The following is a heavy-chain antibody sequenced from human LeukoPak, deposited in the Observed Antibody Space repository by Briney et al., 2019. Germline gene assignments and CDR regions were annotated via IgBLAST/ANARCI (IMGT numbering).Heavy chain of an antibody. J-gene: IGHJ6*03. CDR2: ISGSGGST. Sequence: GGSLRLSCAASGFTFSSYSMNWVRQAPGKGLEWVSAISGSGGSTYYADSVKGRFTISRDNSKNTLYLQMNSLRAEDTAVYYCAKDLRMGPIYYYMDVWGKGTTVTISS. CDR3: AKDLRMGPIYYYMDV. CDR1: GFTFSSYS. V-gene: IGHV3-23*01. D-gene: IGHD3-16*01.